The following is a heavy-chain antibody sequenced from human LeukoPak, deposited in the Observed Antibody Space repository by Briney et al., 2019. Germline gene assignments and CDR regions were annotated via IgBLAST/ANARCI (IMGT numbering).Heavy chain of an antibody. V-gene: IGHV4-4*09. CDR2: IHSSGGT. J-gene: IGHJ6*04. D-gene: IGHD2/OR15-2a*01. CDR1: GGSISSYY. CDR3: AKFTFTTLPLDV. Sequence: SENLSRNCTVSGGSISSYYWSWIRQPPGKPLEWIGYIHSSGGTNYNPSLQSRVTMSVDTSKTQFSLKLTSVTAADTAVYYCAKFTFTTLPLDVWGKGTTVTVSS.